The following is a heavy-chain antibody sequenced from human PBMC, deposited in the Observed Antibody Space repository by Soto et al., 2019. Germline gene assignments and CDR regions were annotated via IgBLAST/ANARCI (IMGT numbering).Heavy chain of an antibody. CDR2: IKQDGSEK. J-gene: IGHJ4*02. CDR1: GFTFSDYG. Sequence: PGGSLRLSCAASGFTFSDYGMSWVRQAPGKGLEWVASIKQDGSEKFYVDSVKGRFTISRDNAKSSLYLQMNSLRAEDTAVYYCANTRSGPSDYWGQGILVTVSS. V-gene: IGHV3-7*01. CDR3: ANTRSGPSDY. D-gene: IGHD3-3*01.